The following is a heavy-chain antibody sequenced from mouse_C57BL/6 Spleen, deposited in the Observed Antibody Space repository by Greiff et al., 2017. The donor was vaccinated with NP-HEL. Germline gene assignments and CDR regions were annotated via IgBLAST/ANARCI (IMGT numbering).Heavy chain of an antibody. D-gene: IGHD2-1*01. CDR1: GYAFSSYW. CDR3: ARRGDGNSPFAY. CDR2: IYPGDGDT. V-gene: IGHV1-80*01. Sequence: QVQLKQSGAELVKPGASVKISCKASGYAFSSYWMNWVKQRPGKGLEWIGQIYPGDGDTNYNGKFKGKATLTADKSSSTAYMQLSSLPSEDSAVYFCARRGDGNSPFAYWGQGTLVTVSA. J-gene: IGHJ3*01.